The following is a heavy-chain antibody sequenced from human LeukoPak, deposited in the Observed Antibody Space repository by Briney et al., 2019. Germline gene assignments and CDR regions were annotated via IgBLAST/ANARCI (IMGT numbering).Heavy chain of an antibody. J-gene: IGHJ1*01. V-gene: IGHV3-15*01. D-gene: IGHD2-15*01. CDR2: IKSKTDGGTT. CDR3: TASYRSWPYCSGGSCYPAKYFQH. CDR1: GFTFSNAW. Sequence: GGSLRLSCAASGFTFSNAWMSWVRQAPGKGLEWVGRIKSKTDGGTTDYAAPVKGRFTISRDDSKNTLYLQMNSLKTEDTAVYYCTASYRSWPYCSGGSCYPAKYFQHWGQGTLVTVSS.